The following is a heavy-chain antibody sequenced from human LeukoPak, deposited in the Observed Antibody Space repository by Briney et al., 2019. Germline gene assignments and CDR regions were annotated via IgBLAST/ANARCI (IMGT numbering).Heavy chain of an antibody. Sequence: SETLSLTCTVSGGSVSSGSYYWSWIRQPPGKGLEWIGYIYYSGSTNYNPSLKSRVTISVDTSKNQFSLKLSSVTAADTAVCYCAREDYNLFFDYWGQGTLVTVSS. D-gene: IGHD4-11*01. V-gene: IGHV4-61*01. CDR2: IYYSGST. CDR3: AREDYNLFFDY. CDR1: GGSVSSGSYY. J-gene: IGHJ4*02.